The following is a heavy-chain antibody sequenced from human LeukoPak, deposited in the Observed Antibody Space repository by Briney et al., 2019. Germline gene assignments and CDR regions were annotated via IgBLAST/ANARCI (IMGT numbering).Heavy chain of an antibody. CDR2: ISYDGSNK. CDR1: GFTFSSYG. J-gene: IGHJ4*02. V-gene: IGHV3-30*18. Sequence: PGGSLRLSCAASGFTFSSYGMHWVRQAPGKGLEWVAVISYDGSNKYYADSVKGRFTISRDNSKNTLYLQMNSLRAEDTAVYYCAKDSYSSGWYQYDYWGQGTLVTVSS. D-gene: IGHD6-19*01. CDR3: AKDSYSSGWYQYDY.